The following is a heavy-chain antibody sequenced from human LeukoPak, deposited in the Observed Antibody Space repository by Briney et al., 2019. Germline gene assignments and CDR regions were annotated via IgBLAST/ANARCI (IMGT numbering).Heavy chain of an antibody. J-gene: IGHJ6*02. CDR3: ATGEYCSSTSCYYSRYYYYGMDV. CDR2: FDPEDGET. D-gene: IGHD2-2*01. V-gene: IGHV1-24*01. CDR1: GYTLTELS. Sequence: ASVKVSCKVSGYTLTELSMHWVRQAPGKGLEWMGGFDPEDGETIYAQKFQGRVTMTEDTSTDTAYMELSSLRSEDTAVYYCATGEYCSSTSCYYSRYYYYGMDVWGQGTTVTVSS.